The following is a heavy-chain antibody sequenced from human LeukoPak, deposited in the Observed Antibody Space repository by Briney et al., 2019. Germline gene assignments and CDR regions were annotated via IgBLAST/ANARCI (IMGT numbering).Heavy chain of an antibody. CDR1: GFTFSSYG. CDR3: ARDERDGYQIGPDY. J-gene: IGHJ4*02. V-gene: IGHV3-33*01. CDR2: IWYDGSNK. Sequence: PGGSLRLSCAASGFTFSSYGMHWVRQAPGKGLEWVAVIWYDGSNKYYADSVKGRFTISRDNSKNTLYLQMNSLRAEDTAVYYCARDERDGYQIGPDYWGQGTLVTVSS. D-gene: IGHD5-24*01.